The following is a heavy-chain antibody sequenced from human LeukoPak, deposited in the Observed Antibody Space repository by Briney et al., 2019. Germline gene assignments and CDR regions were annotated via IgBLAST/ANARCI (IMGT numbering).Heavy chain of an antibody. J-gene: IGHJ6*03. CDR3: ARGKNYYYYIDV. CDR1: GGSISSSSYY. Sequence: SETLSLTCTVSGGSISSSSYYWSWIRQPPGKGLEWIGEINHSGSTNYNPSLKSRVTISVDTSKNQFSLKLSSVTAADTAVYYCARGKNYYYYIDVWGKGTTVTVSS. CDR2: INHSGST. V-gene: IGHV4-39*07.